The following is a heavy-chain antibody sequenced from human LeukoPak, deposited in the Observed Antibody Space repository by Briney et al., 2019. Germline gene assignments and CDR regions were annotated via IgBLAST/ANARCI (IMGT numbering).Heavy chain of an antibody. J-gene: IGHJ6*03. CDR1: GDSISSDDYY. CDR2: FSASGNS. D-gene: IGHD3-10*01. V-gene: IGHV4-61*02. CDR3: ARVMVRGGDYYYYMDV. Sequence: PSETLSLTCTVSGDSISSDDYYWSWIRQPAGKGLEWIGRFSASGNSNYNPSLKSRLTISVDTSKNQFSLKLTSVTAADTAVYYCARVMVRGGDYYYYMDVWGKGTTVTISS.